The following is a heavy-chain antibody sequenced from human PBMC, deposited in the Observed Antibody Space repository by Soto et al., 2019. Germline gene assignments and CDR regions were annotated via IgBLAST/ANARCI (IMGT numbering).Heavy chain of an antibody. Sequence: PGGSLRLSCAASGFTFSSYAMSWVRQAPGKGLEWVSAISGSGGSTYYADSVKGRFTISRDNSKNTLYLQMNSQRAEDTAVYYCAKERYCTNGVCSHFDYWGQGTLVTVSS. J-gene: IGHJ4*02. CDR1: GFTFSSYA. V-gene: IGHV3-23*01. D-gene: IGHD2-8*01. CDR2: ISGSGGST. CDR3: AKERYCTNGVCSHFDY.